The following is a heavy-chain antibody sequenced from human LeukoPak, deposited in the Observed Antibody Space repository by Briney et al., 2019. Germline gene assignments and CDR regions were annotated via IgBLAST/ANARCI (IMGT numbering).Heavy chain of an antibody. CDR2: ISGSGGST. Sequence: GGCLRLSCAASGFTFSSYAMSWVRQAPGKGLEWVSAISGSGGSTYYADSVKGRFTISRDNSKNTLYLQMNSLRAEDTAVYYCAKAGYSGSYYVGFDYWGQGNLVSVSS. CDR1: GFTFSSYA. CDR3: AKAGYSGSYYVGFDY. J-gene: IGHJ4*02. V-gene: IGHV3-23*01. D-gene: IGHD1-26*01.